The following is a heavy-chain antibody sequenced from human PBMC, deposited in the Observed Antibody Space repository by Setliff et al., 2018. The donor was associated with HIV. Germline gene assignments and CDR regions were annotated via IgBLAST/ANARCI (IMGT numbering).Heavy chain of an antibody. CDR3: AREFGAGIRQIVAGEFYYMDV. V-gene: IGHV1-2*02. D-gene: IGHD5-12*01. J-gene: IGHJ6*03. Sequence: ASVKVSCKASGYMFSIYYMHWVRQVPGQGLEWMGWSNPNTGGTKYAQKFQGRVTMTMDTSTSTAYMELSRLRSDDTAVYYCAREFGAGIRQIVAGEFYYMDVWGKGTTVTVSS. CDR2: SNPNTGGT. CDR1: GYMFSIYY.